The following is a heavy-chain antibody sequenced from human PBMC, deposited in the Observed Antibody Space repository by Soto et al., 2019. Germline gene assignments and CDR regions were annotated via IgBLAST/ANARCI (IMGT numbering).Heavy chain of an antibody. CDR2: IYYSGST. D-gene: IGHD6-13*01. V-gene: IGHV4-39*01. Sequence: SETLSLTCTVSGGSISSSSYYWGWIRQPPGKGLEWIGSIYYSGSTYYNPSLKSRVTISVDTSKNQFSLKLSSVTAADTAVYYCARGRRYRSSWYSDYWGQGTLVTVSS. CDR3: ARGRRYRSSWYSDY. J-gene: IGHJ4*02. CDR1: GGSISSSSYY.